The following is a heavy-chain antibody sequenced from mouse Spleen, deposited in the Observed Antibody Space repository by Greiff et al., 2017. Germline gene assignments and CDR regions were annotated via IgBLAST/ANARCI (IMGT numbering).Heavy chain of an antibody. CDR3: AMITTVVATFDY. CDR2: INPNNGGT. Sequence: VQLQQSGPELVKPGASVKMSCKASGYTFTDYNMHWVKQSHGKSLEWIGYINPNNGGTSYNQKFKGKATLTVNKSSSTAYMELRSLTSEDSAVXYCAMITTVVATFDYWGQGTTLTVSS. D-gene: IGHD1-1*01. J-gene: IGHJ2*01. V-gene: IGHV1-22*01. CDR1: GYTFTDYN.